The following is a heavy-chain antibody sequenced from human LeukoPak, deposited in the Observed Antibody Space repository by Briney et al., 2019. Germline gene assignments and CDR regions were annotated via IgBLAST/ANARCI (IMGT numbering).Heavy chain of an antibody. V-gene: IGHV3-33*01. CDR3: ASDIRSTYFNY. Sequence: GRFLRLSCAASGFTFRNYGMHWVRQAPGKGLEWVAVIWYDGSNQYYADSVRGRVTISRDNSKNILYPQMNSLRAEDMAVYYCASDIRSTYFNYWGQGTLVVVSS. CDR2: IWYDGSNQ. J-gene: IGHJ4*02. CDR1: GFTFRNYG. D-gene: IGHD4-17*01.